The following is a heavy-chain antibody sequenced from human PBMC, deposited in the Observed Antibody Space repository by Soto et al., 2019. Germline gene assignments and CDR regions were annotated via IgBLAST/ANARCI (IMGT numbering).Heavy chain of an antibody. J-gene: IGHJ3*02. V-gene: IGHV1-69*13. CDR1: GGTFSSYA. CDR3: ARAGYGGNSFGTFDI. Sequence: GASVKVSCKASGGTFSSYAISWVRQAPGQGLEWMGGIIPIFGTANYAQKFQGRVTITADESTSTAYMELSSLRSEDTAVYYCARAGYGGNSFGTFDIWGQGTMVTVSS. D-gene: IGHD2-21*02. CDR2: IIPIFGTA.